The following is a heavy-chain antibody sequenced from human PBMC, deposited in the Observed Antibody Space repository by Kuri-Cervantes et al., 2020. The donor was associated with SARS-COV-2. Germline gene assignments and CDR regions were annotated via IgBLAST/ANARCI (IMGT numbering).Heavy chain of an antibody. CDR1: GGSISSGSYY. Sequence: GSLRLSCTVSGGSISSGSYYWGWIRQPPGKGLEWIGSIYYSGSTYYNPSLKSRVTISVDTSKNQFSLKLSSVTAADTAVYYCARSRAMIVAQADAFDIWGQGTMVTVSS. V-gene: IGHV4-39*01. CDR2: IYYSGST. J-gene: IGHJ3*02. CDR3: ARSRAMIVAQADAFDI. D-gene: IGHD3-22*01.